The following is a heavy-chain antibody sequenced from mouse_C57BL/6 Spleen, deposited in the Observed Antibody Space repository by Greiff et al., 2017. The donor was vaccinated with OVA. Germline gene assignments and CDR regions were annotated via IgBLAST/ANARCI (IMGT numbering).Heavy chain of an antibody. J-gene: IGHJ2*01. D-gene: IGHD1-1*01. CDR3: ARWDHSTTDGHDFDY. CDR2: IDPNSGGT. Sequence: QVQLQQPGAELVKPGASVKLSCKASGYTFTSYWMHWVKQRPGRGLEWIGRIDPNSGGTKYNEKFKSKATLTVDKPSSTAYMQLSSLTSEDSAVDYCARWDHSTTDGHDFDYWGQGTTLTVSS. V-gene: IGHV1-72*01. CDR1: GYTFTSYW.